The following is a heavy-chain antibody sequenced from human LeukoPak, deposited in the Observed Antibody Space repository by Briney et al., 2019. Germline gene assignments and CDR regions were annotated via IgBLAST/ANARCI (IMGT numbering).Heavy chain of an antibody. CDR2: INYNGRDK. CDR1: VFTFSSFG. V-gene: IGHV3-30*02. D-gene: IGHD2/OR15-2a*01. CDR3: AKDSPTYYADS. J-gene: IGHJ4*02. Sequence: PGGSLRLSCAASVFTFSSFGMHWVRQAPGKGLEWVSFINYNGRDKYYADSVKGRFTISRDRSKNTLSLQMNSLRADDTAVYFCAKDSPTYYADSWGQGTLVTVSS.